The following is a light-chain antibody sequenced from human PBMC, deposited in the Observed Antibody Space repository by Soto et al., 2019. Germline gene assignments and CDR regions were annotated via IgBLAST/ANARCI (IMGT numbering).Light chain of an antibody. CDR3: SSYTTLKTVI. J-gene: IGLJ2*01. CDR2: DVT. Sequence: QSALAQPASVSGSPGQSITISCTGTSSDVGAYNYVSWYHQHHPGKAPELIIYDVTDRPSGVSTRFSGSKSGNTASLTISGLQAEDEGDYYCSSYTTLKTVIFGGGTKLTVL. CDR1: SSDVGAYNY. V-gene: IGLV2-14*01.